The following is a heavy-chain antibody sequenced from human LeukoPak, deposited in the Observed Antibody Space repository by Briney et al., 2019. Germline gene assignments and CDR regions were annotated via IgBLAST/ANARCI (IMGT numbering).Heavy chain of an antibody. CDR3: AKPPRNSVLLWFGEFFFDY. D-gene: IGHD3-10*01. Sequence: GGSLRLSFAASGFTFSSYAMSWVRQAPGKGLEWVSAMSGSGGSTYYADSVKGRFTISRDNSKNTLYLQMNSLRAEDTAVYYCAKPPRNSVLLWFGEFFFDYWGQGTLVTVSS. CDR2: MSGSGGST. V-gene: IGHV3-23*01. CDR1: GFTFSSYA. J-gene: IGHJ4*02.